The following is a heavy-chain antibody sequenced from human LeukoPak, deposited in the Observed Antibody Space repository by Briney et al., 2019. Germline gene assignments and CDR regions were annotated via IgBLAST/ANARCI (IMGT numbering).Heavy chain of an antibody. Sequence: GGSLRLSCAASGLTVSSSYMSWVRQAPGKGLEWVSIIYNDGSTYYADSMKGRLTISRDNSKNTLYPQVNSLRAEDTAMYYCARNILFAFDIWGQGTMVTVSS. J-gene: IGHJ3*02. V-gene: IGHV3-53*01. D-gene: IGHD2/OR15-2a*01. CDR1: GLTVSSSY. CDR2: IYNDGST. CDR3: ARNILFAFDI.